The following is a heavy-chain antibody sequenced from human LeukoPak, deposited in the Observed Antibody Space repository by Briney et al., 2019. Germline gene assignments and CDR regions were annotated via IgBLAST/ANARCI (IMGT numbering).Heavy chain of an antibody. V-gene: IGHV3-23*01. D-gene: IGHD1-26*01. CDR1: GFTFSSYA. CDR2: ISGSGGST. J-gene: IGHJ4*02. CDR3: ARADGSHYGLKDY. Sequence: PGGSLRLSCAASGFTFSSYAMSWVRQAPGKGLEWVSAISGSGGSTYYADSVKGRFTISRDNSKNTLYLQMNSLRAEDTGLYYCARADGSHYGLKDYWGQGTLVTVSS.